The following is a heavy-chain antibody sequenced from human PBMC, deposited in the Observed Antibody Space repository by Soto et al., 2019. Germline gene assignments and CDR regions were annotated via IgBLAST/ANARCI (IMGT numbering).Heavy chain of an antibody. CDR1: GFTFSSYG. V-gene: IGHV3-30*18. CDR3: AKECLWFGEPSCMDV. D-gene: IGHD3-10*01. Sequence: QVQLVESGGGVVQPGRSLRLSCAASGFTFSSYGMHWVRQAPGKGLEWVAVISYDGSNKYYADSVKGRFTISRDNSKNTLYLQMNSLRAEDTAVYYCAKECLWFGEPSCMDVWGKGTTVTVSS. J-gene: IGHJ6*03. CDR2: ISYDGSNK.